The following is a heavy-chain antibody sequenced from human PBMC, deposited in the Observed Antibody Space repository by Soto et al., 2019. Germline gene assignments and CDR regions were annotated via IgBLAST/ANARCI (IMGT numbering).Heavy chain of an antibody. CDR2: IYHSGST. Sequence: SETLSLTCAVSGGSMSSSNWWSWVRQTPGKGLEWIGEIYHSGSTNYNPSLKSRVTISVDTSKNQFSLRLSSVTAADTAVYYCAGIGYCISTSCYEFDPWGQGTLVTVSS. CDR3: AGIGYCISTSCYEFDP. CDR1: GGSMSSSNW. D-gene: IGHD2-2*01. J-gene: IGHJ5*02. V-gene: IGHV4-4*02.